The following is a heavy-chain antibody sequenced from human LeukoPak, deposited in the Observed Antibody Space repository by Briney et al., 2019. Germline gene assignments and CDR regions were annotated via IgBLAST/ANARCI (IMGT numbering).Heavy chain of an antibody. J-gene: IGHJ3*02. V-gene: IGHV4-59*12. D-gene: IGHD6-6*01. CDR3: ARIKYPDAFDI. Sequence: SETLSLTCSVSGGFNTHYYWSWIRQPPGKGLEWIGYIYHSGSTNYNPSLKSRVTISVDTSKNQFSLKLSSVTAADTAVYYCARIKYPDAFDIWGQGTMVTVPS. CDR1: GGFNTHYY. CDR2: IYHSGST.